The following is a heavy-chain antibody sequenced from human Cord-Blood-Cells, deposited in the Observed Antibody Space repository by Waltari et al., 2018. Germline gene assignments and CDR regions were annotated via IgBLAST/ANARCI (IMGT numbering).Heavy chain of an antibody. CDR1: GFTVSSNY. V-gene: IGHV3-53*01. CDR2: IYSGGST. J-gene: IGHJ6*03. Sequence: EVQLVESGGGLIQPGGSLRLSCAASGFTVSSNYMSWVRQAPGKGLEWVSVIYSGGSTYYADSVKGRFTISRDNSKNTLYLQMNSLRAEDTAVYYCATGPRTIFGVVRFYYYYMDVWGKGTTVTVSS. D-gene: IGHD3-3*01. CDR3: ATGPRTIFGVVRFYYYYMDV.